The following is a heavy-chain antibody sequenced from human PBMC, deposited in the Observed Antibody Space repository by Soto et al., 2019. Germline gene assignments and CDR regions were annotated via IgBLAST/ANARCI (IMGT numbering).Heavy chain of an antibody. J-gene: IGHJ6*03. Sequence: GGSLRLSCAASGFTFSSYWMSWVRQAPGKGLEWVANIKQDGSEKYYVDSVKGRFTISRDNAKNSLYLQMSSLRAEDTAVYYCARDHDGEYYYYYMDVWGKGTTVTVSS. CDR3: ARDHDGEYYYYYMDV. CDR1: GFTFSSYW. CDR2: IKQDGSEK. D-gene: IGHD3-16*01. V-gene: IGHV3-7*01.